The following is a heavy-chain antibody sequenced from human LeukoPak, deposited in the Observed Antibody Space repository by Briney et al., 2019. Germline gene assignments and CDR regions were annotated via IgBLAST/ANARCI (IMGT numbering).Heavy chain of an antibody. CDR3: ARDYLTGWNPPDY. D-gene: IGHD1-14*01. V-gene: IGHV3-11*06. Sequence: PGGSLRLSCAASGFIFSSYSMSWVRQAPGKGLEWVSYISSSSSYTNYADSVKGRFTISRDNAKNSLYLQMNSLRAEDTAVYYCARDYLTGWNPPDYWGQGTLVTVSS. CDR2: ISSSSSYT. J-gene: IGHJ4*02. CDR1: GFIFSSYS.